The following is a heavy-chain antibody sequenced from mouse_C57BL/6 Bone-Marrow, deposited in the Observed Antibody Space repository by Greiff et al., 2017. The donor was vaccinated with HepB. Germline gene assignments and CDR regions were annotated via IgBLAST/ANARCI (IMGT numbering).Heavy chain of an antibody. Sequence: EVQLQESGGGLVQPGGSLKLSCAASGIDFSRYWMSWVRRAPGKGLEWIGEINPDSSTINYAPSLKDKFIISRDNAKNTLYLQMSKVRSEDTALYYCARPRDGYYDYAMDYWGQVTSVTVSS. CDR3: ARPRDGYYDYAMDY. CDR2: INPDSSTI. D-gene: IGHD2-3*01. CDR1: GIDFSRYW. J-gene: IGHJ4*01. V-gene: IGHV4-1*01.